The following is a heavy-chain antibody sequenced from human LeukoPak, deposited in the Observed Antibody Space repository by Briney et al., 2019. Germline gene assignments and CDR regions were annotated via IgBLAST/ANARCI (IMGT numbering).Heavy chain of an antibody. V-gene: IGHV4-59*08. J-gene: IGHJ4*02. Sequence: SETLSLTCTVSGTSISTYYWSWIRQPPGKGLEWVGYLYYSGSTSYNPSLKSRVTISVDTSKNQFSLRLSPVTAADTAVYYCARAGSGYSFDYWGQGTLVTVSS. CDR1: GTSISTYY. D-gene: IGHD3-10*01. CDR3: ARAGSGYSFDY. CDR2: LYYSGST.